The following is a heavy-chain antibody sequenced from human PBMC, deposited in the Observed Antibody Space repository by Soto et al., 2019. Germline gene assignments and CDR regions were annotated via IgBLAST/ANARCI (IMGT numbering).Heavy chain of an antibody. CDR1: GFSFDDYA. V-gene: IGHV3-9*01. CDR3: AKDLGIAARQQPRGPFDY. J-gene: IGHJ4*02. D-gene: IGHD6-6*01. CDR2: ISWNSGSI. Sequence: GGSLRLSCAASGFSFDDYAMHWVRQAPGKGLEWVSGISWNSGSIGYADSVKGRFTISRDNAKNSLYLQMNSLRAEDTALYYCAKDLGIAARQQPRGPFDYWGQGTLVTVSS.